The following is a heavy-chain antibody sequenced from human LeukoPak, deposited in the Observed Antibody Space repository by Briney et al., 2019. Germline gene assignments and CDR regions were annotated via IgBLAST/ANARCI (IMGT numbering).Heavy chain of an antibody. J-gene: IGHJ5*01. Sequence: SDTLSLTYSVSGDCIRTYRYHWGWIRQAPGKGLEWMGSIFYSGTTYYTLSVKSRVTISLATSKIHCFVNLTSVTAADTATYYCARARGMTNNWFDSWGQGTLVTVAS. CDR2: IFYSGTT. CDR1: GDCIRTYRYH. V-gene: IGHV4-39*07. D-gene: IGHD4-11*01. CDR3: ARARGMTNNWFDS.